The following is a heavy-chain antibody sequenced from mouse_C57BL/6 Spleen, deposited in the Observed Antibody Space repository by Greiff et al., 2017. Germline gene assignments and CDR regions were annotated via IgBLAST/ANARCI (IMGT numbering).Heavy chain of an antibody. V-gene: IGHV1-54*01. Sequence: VQLQQSGAELVRPGTSVKVSCKASGYAFTNYLIEWVKQRPGQGLEWIGVINPGSGGTNYNEKFKGKATLTADKPSSTAYMQLSSLTSEDSAVYFCARRGSLFDYWGQGTTLTVSS. J-gene: IGHJ2*01. CDR3: ARRGSLFDY. CDR1: GYAFTNYL. D-gene: IGHD1-1*01. CDR2: INPGSGGT.